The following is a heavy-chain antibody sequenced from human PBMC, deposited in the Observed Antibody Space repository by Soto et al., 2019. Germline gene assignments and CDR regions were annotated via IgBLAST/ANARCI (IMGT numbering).Heavy chain of an antibody. D-gene: IGHD1-20*01. Sequence: QVQLQESGPGLVKPSETLSLTCTVSGGSSSSYYWSWIRQPPGKGLEWIGYIYYSGSTNYNPSLKSRVTISVDTSKNQFSLKLSSVTAADPAVYYCARRYGYSFAYWGQGTLVTVSS. CDR2: IYYSGST. V-gene: IGHV4-59*08. J-gene: IGHJ4*02. CDR3: ARRYGYSFAY. CDR1: GGSSSSYY.